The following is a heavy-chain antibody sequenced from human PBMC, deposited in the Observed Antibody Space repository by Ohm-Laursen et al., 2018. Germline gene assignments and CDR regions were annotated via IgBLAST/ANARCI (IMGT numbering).Heavy chain of an antibody. J-gene: IGHJ6*02. V-gene: IGHV3-9*01. Sequence: SLRLSCAAFGFTFNDYAMHWVRQAPGKGLEWVSGISWNSGSIGYADSVKGRFTISRDNAKNSLYLQMNSLRAEDTALYYCAKGEQWEPDYYYYGMDVWGQGTTVTVSS. CDR3: AKGEQWEPDYYYYGMDV. CDR2: ISWNSGSI. CDR1: GFTFNDYA. D-gene: IGHD1-26*01.